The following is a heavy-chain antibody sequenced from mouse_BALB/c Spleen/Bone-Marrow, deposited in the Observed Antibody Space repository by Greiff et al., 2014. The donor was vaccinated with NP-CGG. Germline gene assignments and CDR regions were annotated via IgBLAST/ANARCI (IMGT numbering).Heavy chain of an antibody. CDR2: IDPANGNT. Sequence: EVQLQQSGAELVKPGASVKLSCTASGFNIKDTYMHWVKQRPEQGLEWIGRIDPANGNTKYDPKLQGKATITADTSSNTAYLRLSSLTSEDTAVYYCARNTQFAYWGQGTLVTVSA. D-gene: IGHD5-1-1*01. CDR1: GFNIKDTY. J-gene: IGHJ3*01. CDR3: ARNTQFAY. V-gene: IGHV14-3*02.